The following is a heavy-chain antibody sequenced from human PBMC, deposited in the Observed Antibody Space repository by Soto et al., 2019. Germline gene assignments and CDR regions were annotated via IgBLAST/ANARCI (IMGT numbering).Heavy chain of an antibody. CDR2: ISYVGSNK. D-gene: IGHD6-13*01. V-gene: IGHV3-30-3*01. CDR3: GRDPSEQQPIYYCGRDV. CDR1: GFTFSSYA. J-gene: IGHJ6*02. Sequence: VQLVESGGGVVQPGRSLRLSCAASGFTFSSYAMHWVRQAPGKGLEWVAVISYVGSNKYYADSVKGRFTISGDNSKNTLYLQMNSQRAEDSAVYYCGRDPSEQQPIYYCGRDVWVQGTTVAFSS.